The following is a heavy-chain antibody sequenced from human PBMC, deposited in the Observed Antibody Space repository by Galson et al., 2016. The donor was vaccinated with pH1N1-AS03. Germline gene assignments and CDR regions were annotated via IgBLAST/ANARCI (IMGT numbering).Heavy chain of an antibody. Sequence: SVKVSCKATGGTFSDYGFSWVRQAPGQGLEWIGGIIPLFGAANYAQKFQARVTISADESTSTAYMELSSLTAEDTALYHCASRYCSRGSCYSVRDYHFYGLDVWGLGTTVTVSS. CDR2: IIPLFGAA. D-gene: IGHD2-15*01. CDR1: GGTFSDYG. J-gene: IGHJ6*02. V-gene: IGHV1-69*13. CDR3: ASRYCSRGSCYSVRDYHFYGLDV.